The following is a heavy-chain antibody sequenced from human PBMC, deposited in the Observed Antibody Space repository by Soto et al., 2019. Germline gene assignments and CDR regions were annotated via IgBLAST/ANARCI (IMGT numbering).Heavy chain of an antibody. V-gene: IGHV4-59*01. CDR1: GGSISSYY. J-gene: IGHJ5*02. CDR2: IYYSGST. Sequence: PSETLSLTCTVSGGSISSYYWSWIRQPPGKGLEWIGYIYYSGSTNYNPSLKSRVTISVDTSKNQFSLKLSSVTAADTAVYYCARDGGYCSGGSCQGPGFWFDPWGQGTLVTVSS. D-gene: IGHD2-15*01. CDR3: ARDGGYCSGGSCQGPGFWFDP.